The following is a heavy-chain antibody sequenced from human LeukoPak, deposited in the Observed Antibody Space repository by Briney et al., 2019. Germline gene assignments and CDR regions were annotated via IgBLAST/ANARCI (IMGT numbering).Heavy chain of an antibody. D-gene: IGHD3-10*01. CDR2: ISGSGGST. J-gene: IGHJ3*02. V-gene: IGHV3-23*01. Sequence: GGSLRLSCAASGFTFSSYAMSWVRQAPGKGLEWVSAISGSGGSTYYAESVRGRFTISRDNSKNTLYLQMNSLRAEDTAVYYCAKISGFGELFGAFDIWGQGTVVTVSS. CDR1: GFTFSSYA. CDR3: AKISGFGELFGAFDI.